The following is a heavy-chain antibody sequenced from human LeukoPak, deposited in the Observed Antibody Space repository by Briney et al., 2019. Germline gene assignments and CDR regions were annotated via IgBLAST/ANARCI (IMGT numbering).Heavy chain of an antibody. Sequence: PGGSLRLSCAASGFTFSNAWMSWVRQAPGKGLEWVGRIKSKTDGGTTDYAAPVKGRFTISRDDSKNTLYLQMNSLKTEDTAVYYCTTKAYGSYYYYYMDVWGKGTTVTISS. D-gene: IGHD4-17*01. J-gene: IGHJ6*03. CDR2: IKSKTDGGTT. V-gene: IGHV3-15*01. CDR3: TTKAYGSYYYYYMDV. CDR1: GFTFSNAW.